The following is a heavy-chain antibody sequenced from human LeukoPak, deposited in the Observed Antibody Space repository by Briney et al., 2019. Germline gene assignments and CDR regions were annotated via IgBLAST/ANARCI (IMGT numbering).Heavy chain of an antibody. Sequence: GGSLRLSCAASGFTFSSYAMTWVRQATGKGLEWVSTVSGSGGSTYYADSVKGRFTISRDNSKNTLYLQMNSLRAEDTAVYYCAKEGISSSRLFDYWGQGTLVTVSS. CDR1: GFTFSSYA. CDR2: VSGSGGST. CDR3: AKEGISSSRLFDY. V-gene: IGHV3-23*01. D-gene: IGHD6-6*01. J-gene: IGHJ4*02.